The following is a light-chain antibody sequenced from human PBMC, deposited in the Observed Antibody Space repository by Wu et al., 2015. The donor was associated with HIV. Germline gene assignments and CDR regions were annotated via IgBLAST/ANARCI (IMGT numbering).Light chain of an antibody. J-gene: IGKJ3*01. CDR1: QKISTY. CDR2: SAS. Sequence: DIQMTQSPPSLSASVGDRVTITCRASQKISTYLNWYQQKSGMAPKLLIHSASRLQGGVPTRFSGSGSGTDSTLTIYNLQPDDFATYFCQQSYGPFFTFGPGTKVDIK. V-gene: IGKV1-39*01. CDR3: QQSYGPFFT.